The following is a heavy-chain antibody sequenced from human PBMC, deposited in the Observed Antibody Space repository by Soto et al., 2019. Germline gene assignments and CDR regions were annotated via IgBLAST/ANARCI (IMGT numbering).Heavy chain of an antibody. CDR3: ARDLGRAYCGGDCYSGWFDP. CDR1: GGTFSSYA. Sequence: GASVKVSCKASGGTFSSYAISWVRQAPGQGLEWMGGIIPIFGTANYAQKFQGRVTITADESTSTAYMELSSLRSEDTAVYYCARDLGRAYCGGDCYSGWFDPWGQGTLVTVSS. V-gene: IGHV1-69*13. J-gene: IGHJ5*02. CDR2: IIPIFGTA. D-gene: IGHD2-21*02.